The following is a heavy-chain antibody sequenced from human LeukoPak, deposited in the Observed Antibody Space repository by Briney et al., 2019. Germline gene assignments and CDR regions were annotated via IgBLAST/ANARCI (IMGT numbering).Heavy chain of an antibody. Sequence: GESLKISCKGSGYSFTSYWIGWGRQMPGKGLGWVGIIYSGDSDTRYSPSFQGQVTISAAKSISTAYLQWSSLKASDTAMYYCARLLFGRDGYNSFDYWGQGTLVTVSS. J-gene: IGHJ4*02. CDR2: IYSGDSDT. D-gene: IGHD5-24*01. CDR3: ARLLFGRDGYNSFDY. V-gene: IGHV5-51*01. CDR1: GYSFTSYW.